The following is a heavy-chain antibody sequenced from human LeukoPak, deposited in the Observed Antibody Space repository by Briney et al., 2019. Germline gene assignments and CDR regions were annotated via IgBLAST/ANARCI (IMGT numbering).Heavy chain of an antibody. V-gene: IGHV4-4*09. Sequence: SETLSLTCTVSGGSISGGYWSWIRQPPGRGLEWIGYVYTSGSTNYNPSLKSRVTISVDTYKSQFALKLSSVTAADTAVYYCAKSYFDYSTYYSYYFNLWGQGALVTVSS. CDR1: GGSISGGY. D-gene: IGHD4-11*01. CDR2: VYTSGST. CDR3: AKSYFDYSTYYSYYFNL. J-gene: IGHJ4*02.